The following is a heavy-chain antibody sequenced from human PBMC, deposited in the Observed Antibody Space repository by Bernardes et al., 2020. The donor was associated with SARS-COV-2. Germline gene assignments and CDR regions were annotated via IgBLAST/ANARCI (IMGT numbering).Heavy chain of an antibody. J-gene: IGHJ4*02. CDR3: AKSLNYYGSGSNS. V-gene: IGHV3-23*01. CDR1: GFAFRIYA. CDR2: ISGCGAGT. Sequence: GGSLRLSCVASGFAFRIYAMNWVCQAPGKGMECVSGISGCGAGTYYADSVKGRFTISRDNSKNTLYLQMNSLRAEDTAIYYCAKSLNYYGSGSNSWTQGSLFTGSS. D-gene: IGHD3-10*01.